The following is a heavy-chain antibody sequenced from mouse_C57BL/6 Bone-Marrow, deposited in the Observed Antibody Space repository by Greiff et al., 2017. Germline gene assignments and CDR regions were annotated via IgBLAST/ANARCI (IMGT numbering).Heavy chain of an antibody. CDR1: GFTFSSYA. D-gene: IGHD4-1*01. CDR2: ISSGGDYT. Sequence: EVQLQESGEGLVKPGGSLKLSCAASGFTFSSYAMSWVRQTPEKRLEWVAYISSGGDYTYYADTVKGRFTISRDNARNTLYLQMSSLKSEDTAMYYCTRVLLGFDYWGQGTTLTVSS. V-gene: IGHV5-9-1*02. CDR3: TRVLLGFDY. J-gene: IGHJ2*01.